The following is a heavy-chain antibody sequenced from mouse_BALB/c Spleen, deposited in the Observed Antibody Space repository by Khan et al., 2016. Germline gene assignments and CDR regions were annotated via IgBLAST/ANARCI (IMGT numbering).Heavy chain of an antibody. CDR2: ISGSGST. CDR3: ARTARIKY. D-gene: IGHD1-2*01. Sequence: EVQLQESGPGLVKPSQSLSLTCTVTGYSITSGYGWNWIRQFPGDKLEGRGNISGSGSTNYKPSIKSRISITHDTTKKQFFLQLNSVATEDRSTYYCARTARIKYWGQGTTLTVSA. V-gene: IGHV3-2*02. CDR1: GYSITSGYG. J-gene: IGHJ2*01.